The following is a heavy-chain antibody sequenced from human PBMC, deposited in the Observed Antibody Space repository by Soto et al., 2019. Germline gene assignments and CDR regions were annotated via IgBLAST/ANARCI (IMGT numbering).Heavy chain of an antibody. J-gene: IGHJ3*02. D-gene: IGHD6-6*01. CDR1: GLTVSSNY. Sequence: GGSLRLSCAASGLTVSSNYMSWVRQAPGKGLEWVSVIYSGGSTYYADSVKGRFTISRDNSKNTLYLQMNSLRAEDTAVYYCARDIEYSSSADPFDIWGQGTMVTVSS. V-gene: IGHV3-53*01. CDR2: IYSGGST. CDR3: ARDIEYSSSADPFDI.